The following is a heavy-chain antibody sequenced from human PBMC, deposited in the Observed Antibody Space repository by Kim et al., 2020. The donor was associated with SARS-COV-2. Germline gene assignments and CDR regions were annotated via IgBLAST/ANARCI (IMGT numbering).Heavy chain of an antibody. CDR2: GDT. Sequence: GDTHYNPALKSRVTMSVDTSKKQFSLKLTSLTAADTAVYFCVRHHGPPDYWGQGTLVIVSS. J-gene: IGHJ4*02. V-gene: IGHV4-39*01. CDR3: VRHHGPPDY.